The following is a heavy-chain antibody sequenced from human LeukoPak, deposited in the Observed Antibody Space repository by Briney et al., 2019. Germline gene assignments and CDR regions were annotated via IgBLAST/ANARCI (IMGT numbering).Heavy chain of an antibody. V-gene: IGHV3-11*01. CDR1: GLIFSDHY. CDR2: ITISGATI. CDR3: VRVGNRNQDYYYSYMDV. J-gene: IGHJ6*03. Sequence: GGSLRLSCAASGLIFSDHYMGWVRQAPGKRLEWVSYITISGATIYYADSVKGRFTVSRDNAKNSLYLQMDSLRVEDTALYYCVRVGNRNQDYYYSYMDVWGRGTTVTVSS.